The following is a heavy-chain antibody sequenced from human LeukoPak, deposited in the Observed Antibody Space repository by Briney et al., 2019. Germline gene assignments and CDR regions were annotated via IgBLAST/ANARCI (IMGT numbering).Heavy chain of an antibody. CDR3: AKVWRGPHDAFEI. CDR1: GFTSSSYA. Sequence: GGSLRLSCAASGFTSSSYAMSWVRQAPGKGLEWVSAISGSGGSTYYADSVKGRFTISRDNSKNTLYQQMNSPRAEDTAVYYCAKVWRGPHDAFEIWGQGTMVTVSS. V-gene: IGHV3-23*01. D-gene: IGHD3-3*01. CDR2: ISGSGGST. J-gene: IGHJ3*02.